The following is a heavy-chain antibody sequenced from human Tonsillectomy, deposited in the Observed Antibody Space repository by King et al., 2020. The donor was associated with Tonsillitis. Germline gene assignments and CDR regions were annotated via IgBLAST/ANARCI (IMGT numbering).Heavy chain of an antibody. CDR2: IDGDGDI. CDR3: TRSPTEYFYQYGMDV. CDR1: GFSLTNPGMS. V-gene: IGHV2-70*11. J-gene: IGHJ6*02. Sequence: RVTLKESGPALIKPTQTLTLTCTFSGFSLTNPGMSVTWIRQPPGKALEWLARIDGDGDIYFNTSLKTRLSISKDTSKNQVVLTMTHVDPVDTGTYYCTRSPTEYFYQYGMDVWGQGTTVTVSS. D-gene: IGHD4-17*01.